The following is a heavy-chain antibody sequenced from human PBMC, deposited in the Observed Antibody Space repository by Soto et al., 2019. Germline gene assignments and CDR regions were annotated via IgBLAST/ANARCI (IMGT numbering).Heavy chain of an antibody. D-gene: IGHD2-2*01. Sequence: GGSLRLSCAASGFTFSSYAMHWVRQAPGKGLEWVAVISYDGNQKYYADFAKGRFTISRDNARNTLHLQMNSLRPEDTAFFYCVKATLPTAIKFGVDSWGQGTLVTVSS. J-gene: IGHJ5*01. CDR1: GFTFSSYA. V-gene: IGHV3-30*04. CDR3: VKATLPTAIKFGVDS. CDR2: ISYDGNQK.